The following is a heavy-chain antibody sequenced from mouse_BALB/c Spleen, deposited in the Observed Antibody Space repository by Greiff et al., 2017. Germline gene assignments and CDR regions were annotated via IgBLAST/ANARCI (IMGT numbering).Heavy chain of an antibody. Sequence: VQRVESGAELVRPGTSVKVSCKASGYAFTNYLIEWVKQRPGQGLEWIGVINPGSGGTNYNEKFKGKATLTADKSSSTAYMQLSSLTSDDSAVYFCARSPIYYDYDNYAMDYWGQGISVTVSS. CDR1: GYAFTNYL. CDR3: ARSPIYYDYDNYAMDY. D-gene: IGHD2-4*01. J-gene: IGHJ4*01. V-gene: IGHV1-54*01. CDR2: INPGSGGT.